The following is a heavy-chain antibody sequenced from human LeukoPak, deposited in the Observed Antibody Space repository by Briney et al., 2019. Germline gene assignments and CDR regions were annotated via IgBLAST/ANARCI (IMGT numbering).Heavy chain of an antibody. CDR1: GGSINSGGYY. CDR2: IYYSGST. CDR3: AREASGSSAVDF. V-gene: IGHV4-31*03. Sequence: SETLSLTCTVSGGSINSGGYYWSWIRQHPGKGLEWIGYIYYSGSTYYNPSLKSRVTISVDTFKNQFSLKLSSVTAADTAVYYCAREASGSSAVDFWGQGTLVTVSS. D-gene: IGHD2-2*01. J-gene: IGHJ4*02.